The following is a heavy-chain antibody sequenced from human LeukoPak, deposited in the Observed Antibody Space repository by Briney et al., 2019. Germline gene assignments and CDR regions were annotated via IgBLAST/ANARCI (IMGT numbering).Heavy chain of an antibody. CDR3: ARETASGYLGFDF. V-gene: IGHV1-18*01. CDR1: GYTFSSYG. J-gene: IGHJ4*02. Sequence: ASAKVSCKTSGYTFSSYGITWVRQAPGQGVEWMGWISAYGHTKLARNLQARVTVTIDTSTTTAYIELRSLSSDDTAVYFCARETASGYLGFDFWGQGKLVTVSS. CDR2: ISAYGHT. D-gene: IGHD3-3*01.